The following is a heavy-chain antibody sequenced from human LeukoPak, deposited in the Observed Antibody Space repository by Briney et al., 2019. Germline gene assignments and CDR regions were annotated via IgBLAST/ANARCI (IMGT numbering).Heavy chain of an antibody. D-gene: IGHD1-1*01. CDR1: GGSISSSNW. J-gene: IGHJ4*02. V-gene: IGHV4-4*02. Sequence: SGTLSLTCAVSGGSISSSNWWSWVRQPPGKGLEWIGEIYHSGSTNYNPSLKSRVTISVDTSKNQFSLKLSSVTAADTAVYYCARVQLERRGRLDYWGQGTLVTVSS. CDR3: ARVQLERRGRLDY. CDR2: IYHSGST.